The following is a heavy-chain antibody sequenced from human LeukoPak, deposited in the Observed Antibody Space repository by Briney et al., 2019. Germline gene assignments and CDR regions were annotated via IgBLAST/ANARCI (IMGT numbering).Heavy chain of an antibody. CDR2: MYYSGST. D-gene: IGHD3-10*01. J-gene: IGHJ2*01. CDR1: GGSSNSYY. V-gene: IGHV4-59*01. Sequence: SETLSLTGTVSGGSSNSYYWSWIRQPPGKGLEWIGNMYYSGSTNYNPSLKSRVTISVDTSKNQFSLKLSSVTAADTAVYYCARSPGGWYFALWGRGTLVTVSS. CDR3: ARSPGGWYFAL.